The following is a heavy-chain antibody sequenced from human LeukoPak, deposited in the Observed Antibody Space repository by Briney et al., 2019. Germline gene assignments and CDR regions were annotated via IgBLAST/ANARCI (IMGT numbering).Heavy chain of an antibody. D-gene: IGHD3-10*01. CDR1: GGSISSYY. Sequence: PSETLSLTCTVSGGSISSYYWSWIRQPPGKGLEWIGYIYYSGSTNYNPSLRSRVTISVDTSKNQFSLKLSSVTAADTAVYYRARSPGSGSYFDYWGQGTLVTASS. V-gene: IGHV4-59*08. CDR2: IYYSGST. J-gene: IGHJ4*02. CDR3: ARSPGSGSYFDY.